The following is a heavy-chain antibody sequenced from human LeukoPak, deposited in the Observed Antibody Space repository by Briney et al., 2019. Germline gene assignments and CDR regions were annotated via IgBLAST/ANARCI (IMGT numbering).Heavy chain of an antibody. Sequence: ASVKVSCKASGYTFTGYYMHWVRQAPGQGLEWMGWINPNSGGTNYAQKFQGRVTMTRDTSISTAYMELSRLRSDDTAVYYCARDFTRTTAAISDYWGQGTLVTVSS. J-gene: IGHJ4*02. CDR2: INPNSGGT. CDR3: ARDFTRTTAAISDY. CDR1: GYTFTGYY. D-gene: IGHD2-2*01. V-gene: IGHV1-2*02.